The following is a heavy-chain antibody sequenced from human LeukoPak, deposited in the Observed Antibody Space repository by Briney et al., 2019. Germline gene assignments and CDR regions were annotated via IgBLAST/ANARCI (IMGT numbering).Heavy chain of an antibody. CDR2: IDHRRDT. CDR3: ARGDRVSETGYFDF. Sequence: SETLSLTCAVYGGSFSRYYWSWIRQSPGKGLEWIAEIDHRRDTNYNPSVKSRVTISVDTSKNQFSLKVRSLSAADTAVYYCARGDRVSETGYFDFWGQGTSVSASS. D-gene: IGHD3-10*01. J-gene: IGHJ4*03. CDR1: GGSFSRYY. V-gene: IGHV4-34*01.